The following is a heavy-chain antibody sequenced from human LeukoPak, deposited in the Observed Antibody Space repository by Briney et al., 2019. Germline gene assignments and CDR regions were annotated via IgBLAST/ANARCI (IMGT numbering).Heavy chain of an antibody. Sequence: SETLSLTCTVSGGSISGYYWSWIRQPPGKGLEWIGYIYYSGSTNYNPSLKSRVTISVDTSKNQFSLKLSSVTAADTAVYYCARVPSGGDYRFDYWGQGTLVTVSS. CDR2: IYYSGST. J-gene: IGHJ4*02. CDR1: GGSISGYY. D-gene: IGHD4-17*01. V-gene: IGHV4-59*01. CDR3: ARVPSGGDYRFDY.